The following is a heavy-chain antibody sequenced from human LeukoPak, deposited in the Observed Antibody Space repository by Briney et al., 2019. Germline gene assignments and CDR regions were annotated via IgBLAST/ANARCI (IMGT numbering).Heavy chain of an antibody. V-gene: IGHV4-34*01. CDR3: AKTHSSGWLLDY. D-gene: IGHD6-19*01. Sequence: KPSETLSLTCAVYGGSFSGYYWSWIRQPPGKGLEWIGEINHSGSTNYNPPLKSRVTISVDTSKNQFSLKLSSVTAADTAVYYCAKTHSSGWLLDYWGQGTLVTVSS. J-gene: IGHJ4*02. CDR2: INHSGST. CDR1: GGSFSGYY.